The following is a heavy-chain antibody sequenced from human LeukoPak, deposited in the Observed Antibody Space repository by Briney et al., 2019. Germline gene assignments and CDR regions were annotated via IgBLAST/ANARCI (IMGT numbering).Heavy chain of an antibody. V-gene: IGHV1-18*01. CDR1: GYTFTSYG. CDR2: ISAYNGNT. D-gene: IGHD2-2*01. J-gene: IGHJ4*02. Sequence: ASVKVSCKASGYTFTSYGTSWVRQAPGQGLEWMGWISAYNGNTNYAQKLQGRVTMTTDTSTSTAYMELRSLRSDDTAVYYCARTYCSSTSCWYGSYYFDYWGQGTLVTVSS. CDR3: ARTYCSSTSCWYGSYYFDY.